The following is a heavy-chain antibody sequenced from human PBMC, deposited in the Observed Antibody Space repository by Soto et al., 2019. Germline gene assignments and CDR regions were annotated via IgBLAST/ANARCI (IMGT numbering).Heavy chain of an antibody. CDR3: VSLWSVTGSRDY. Sequence: EVQLVESGGGLVQPGGSLRLSCAVSGLTFSDHYMGWVRQAPGQGLDWVGRIRDRVHSYSTEYAASVKGRFTISRDDSRNSLYLQRNSLKMEDTAVFYCVSLWSVTGSRDYWGRGTRVTVSS. CDR2: IRDRVHSYST. D-gene: IGHD1-20*01. J-gene: IGHJ4*02. V-gene: IGHV3-72*01. CDR1: GLTFSDHY.